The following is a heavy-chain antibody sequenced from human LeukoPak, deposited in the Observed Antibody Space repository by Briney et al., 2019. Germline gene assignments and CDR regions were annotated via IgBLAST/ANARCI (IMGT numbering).Heavy chain of an antibody. Sequence: GGSLRLSCAGSGFTFSNCGMNWVRQAPGKGLDWVSSISSTSAYIYYADSVKGRFTITRDNAKNSLYLQMDSLRAEDTAVYYCAKSYSVTGPFTALLYWAQKPLVTVSS. D-gene: IGHD6-19*01. V-gene: IGHV3-21*01. J-gene: IGHJ4*02. CDR3: AKSYSVTGPFTALLY. CDR2: ISSTSAYI. CDR1: GFTFSNCG.